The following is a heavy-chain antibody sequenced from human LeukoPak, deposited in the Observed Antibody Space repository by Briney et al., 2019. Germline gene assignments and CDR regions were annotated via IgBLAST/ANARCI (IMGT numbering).Heavy chain of an antibody. CDR3: ATLTTVVTAYYFDY. CDR1: GGSISSYY. J-gene: IGHJ4*02. Sequence: SETLSLTCTVSGGSISSYYWSWIRQPPGKGLEWIGYIYYSGSTNYNPSLRSRVTISVDTSKNQFSLKLSSVTAADTAVYYCATLTTVVTAYYFDYWGQGTLVTVSS. D-gene: IGHD4-23*01. V-gene: IGHV4-59*01. CDR2: IYYSGST.